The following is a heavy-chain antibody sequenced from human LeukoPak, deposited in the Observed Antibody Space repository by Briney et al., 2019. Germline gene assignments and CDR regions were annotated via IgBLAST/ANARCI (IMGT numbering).Heavy chain of an antibody. V-gene: IGHV3-30*09. CDR2: ISYDGSNK. CDR1: GFTFSNYA. J-gene: IGHJ3*02. Sequence: GGSLRLSCAASGFTFSNYAIHWVRQAPGKGLEWVAVISYDGSNKYYADSVKGRFAISRDNSKNTLFLQMNNLRVEDTAIYYCARDANFGYDAFDIWGQGTMVIVPS. CDR3: ARDANFGYDAFDI. D-gene: IGHD3-10*01.